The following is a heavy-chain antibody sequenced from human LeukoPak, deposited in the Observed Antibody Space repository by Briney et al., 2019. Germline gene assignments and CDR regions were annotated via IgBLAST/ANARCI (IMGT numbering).Heavy chain of an antibody. V-gene: IGHV3-23*01. J-gene: IGHJ6*02. Sequence: PGGSLRLSCAASGFTVSSNYMSWVRQAPGKGLEWVSGLSGGDGNTYYADSVKGRFTISSDTAKNTLYLQMSSLRAEDTAVYYCAKDLAWADIVVAPAASGMDVWGRGTTVTVSS. CDR1: GFTVSSNY. D-gene: IGHD2-2*01. CDR3: AKDLAWADIVVAPAASGMDV. CDR2: LSGGDGNT.